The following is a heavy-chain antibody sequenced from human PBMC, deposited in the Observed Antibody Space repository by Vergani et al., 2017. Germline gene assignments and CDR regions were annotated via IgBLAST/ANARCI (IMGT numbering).Heavy chain of an antibody. CDR3: ASNGYYCLDY. V-gene: IGHV4-4*03. J-gene: IGHJ4*02. Sequence: QVQLQESGPGLVKPPGTLSLTCAVSGGSISGTNWWSWVRQSPGKGLEWIGEIYHSGSTNYNPSLKSRVTISVYKSKNQFSLKLSSVTAADTAVYYCASNGYYCLDYWGRGTLVTVSS. CDR2: IYHSGST. CDR1: GGSISGTNW. D-gene: IGHD3-22*01.